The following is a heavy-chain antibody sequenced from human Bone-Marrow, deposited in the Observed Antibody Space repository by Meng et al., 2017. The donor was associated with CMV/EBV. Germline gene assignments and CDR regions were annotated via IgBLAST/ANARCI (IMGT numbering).Heavy chain of an antibody. CDR1: GYSISSGYY. Sequence: ESLKISCTVSGYSISSGYYWGWIRQPPGKGLEWIGSIYHSGSTYYNPSLKSRVTISVDTSKNQFSLKLSSVTAADTAVYYCARQVGYDSSGYDYWGQGTLVTVSS. J-gene: IGHJ4*02. CDR3: ARQVGYDSSGYDY. D-gene: IGHD3-22*01. CDR2: IYHSGST. V-gene: IGHV4-38-2*02.